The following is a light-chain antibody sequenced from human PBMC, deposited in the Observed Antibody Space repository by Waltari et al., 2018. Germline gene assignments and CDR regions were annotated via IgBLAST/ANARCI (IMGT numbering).Light chain of an antibody. CDR1: SNDVGAYNY. J-gene: IGLJ3*02. CDR3: NSYTSTSTRVV. CDR2: EVS. Sequence: QSALTQPVSVSGSPGQSITISCTGTSNDVGAYNYVSWYQQHPGKAPKLMIYEVSNRPSGVSSRFSGSKSGNTASLTISGLQAEDEADYYCNSYTSTSTRVVFGGGTKLTVL. V-gene: IGLV2-14*01.